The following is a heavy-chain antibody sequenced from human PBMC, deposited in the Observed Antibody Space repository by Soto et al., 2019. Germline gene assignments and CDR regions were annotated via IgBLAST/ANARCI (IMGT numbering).Heavy chain of an antibody. J-gene: IGHJ4*02. D-gene: IGHD3-22*01. Sequence: GGSLRLSCAASGFTFSSYAMSWVRQAPGKGLEWVSAISGSGGSTYYADSWKGRFTNSRDNSKNTLYLQMNSLRAEDTAVYYCAKVLYYYDSSGSFDYWGQGTLVTVSS. CDR2: ISGSGGST. CDR1: GFTFSSYA. CDR3: AKVLYYYDSSGSFDY. V-gene: IGHV3-23*01.